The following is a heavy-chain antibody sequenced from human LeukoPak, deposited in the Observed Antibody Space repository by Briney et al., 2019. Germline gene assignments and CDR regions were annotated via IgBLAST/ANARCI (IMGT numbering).Heavy chain of an antibody. CDR2: IFYSGSI. J-gene: IGHJ4*02. CDR3: ARGLGSGWQDY. CDR1: GGSISSSGYY. Sequence: PSETLSLTCSVSGGSISSSGYYWGWLRQPPGKGLEWIGSIFYSGSIYYNPSLKSRVTISGDTSKNQFSLKIYSVTAADTAVYYCARGLGSGWQDYWGQGTLVTVSS. D-gene: IGHD6-19*01. V-gene: IGHV4-39*01.